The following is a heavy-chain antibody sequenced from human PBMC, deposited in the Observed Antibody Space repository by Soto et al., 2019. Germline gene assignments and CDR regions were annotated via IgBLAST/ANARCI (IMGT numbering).Heavy chain of an antibody. V-gene: IGHV3-30-3*01. CDR3: YGYCSGGSCYAGVDP. Sequence: QVQLVESGGGVVQPGRSLRLSCAASGFTFSSYAMHWVRQAPGKGLEWVAVISYDGSNKYYADSVKGRFTISRDNSKNTLYLQMNSLRAEDTAVYYCYGYCSGGSCYAGVDPWGQGTLVTVSS. CDR1: GFTFSSYA. CDR2: ISYDGSNK. J-gene: IGHJ5*02. D-gene: IGHD2-15*01.